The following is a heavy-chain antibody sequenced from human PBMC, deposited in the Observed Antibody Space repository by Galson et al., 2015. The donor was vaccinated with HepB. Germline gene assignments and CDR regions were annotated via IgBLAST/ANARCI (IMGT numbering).Heavy chain of an antibody. Sequence: SLRLSCAASGFTFNNYAMSWVRQAPGKGLEWVSTISVSGGTTHYADSVEGRFTISRDNSKNTLYMQMNSLRAEDTAVYYCARVSVAAAGLFDYWGQGTLVTVSS. CDR2: ISVSGGTT. CDR3: ARVSVAAAGLFDY. D-gene: IGHD6-13*01. V-gene: IGHV3-23*01. CDR1: GFTFNNYA. J-gene: IGHJ4*02.